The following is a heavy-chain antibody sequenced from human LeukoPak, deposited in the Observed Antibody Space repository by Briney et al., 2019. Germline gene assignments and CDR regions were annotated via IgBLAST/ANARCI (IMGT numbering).Heavy chain of an antibody. J-gene: IGHJ4*02. Sequence: SETLSLTCAVSGGSISSSSYYWGWIRQPPGTGLEWIGTIYHSGATYYSPSLKSRVTISLDTSKNQFSLKLTSVTAADTAVYYCARVNGDAHNKSDYWGQGTLVTVSS. CDR2: IYHSGAT. CDR3: ARVNGDAHNKSDY. D-gene: IGHD5-24*01. CDR1: GGSISSSSYY. V-gene: IGHV4-39*07.